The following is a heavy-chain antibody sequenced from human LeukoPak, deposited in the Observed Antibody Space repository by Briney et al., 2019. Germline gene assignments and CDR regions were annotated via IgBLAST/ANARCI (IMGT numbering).Heavy chain of an antibody. CDR3: AKGSKEVLFTRDHYMDV. CDR1: GFTFSTYG. J-gene: IGHJ6*03. D-gene: IGHD3-3*01. V-gene: IGHV3-30*02. Sequence: PGGSLRLSCAASGFTFSTYGMHWVRQAPGKGLEWVAFIWSDGSNKYYADSVKGRYTISRDNSKNTLYLQMNSLRAEDTAVYYCAKGSKEVLFTRDHYMDVWGKGTTVTISS. CDR2: IWSDGSNK.